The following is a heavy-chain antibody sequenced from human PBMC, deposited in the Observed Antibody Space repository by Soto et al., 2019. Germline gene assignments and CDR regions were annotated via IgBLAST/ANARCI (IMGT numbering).Heavy chain of an antibody. Sequence: GGSLRLSCAAYGFTFSSYGMHWVRQAPGKGLEWVAVISYDGSNKYYADSVKGRFTISRDNSKNTLYLQMNSLRAEDTAVYYCAKKYYDSSGYFVYWGQGTLVTVSA. CDR3: AKKYYDSSGYFVY. CDR2: ISYDGSNK. J-gene: IGHJ4*02. CDR1: GFTFSSYG. D-gene: IGHD3-22*01. V-gene: IGHV3-30*18.